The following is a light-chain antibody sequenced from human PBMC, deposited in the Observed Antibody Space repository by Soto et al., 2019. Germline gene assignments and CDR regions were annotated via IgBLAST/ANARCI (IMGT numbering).Light chain of an antibody. CDR3: QQYHNWPPQYT. CDR1: QSVASN. J-gene: IGKJ2*01. V-gene: IGKV3-15*01. Sequence: EIVMTQSPASLSVSPGDGATLSCRASQSVASNVAWYQQRPGQGPRLLIHGASTRAVGGPARFSGSGSGTDFTLTISSLQSEDFAVYYCQQYHNWPPQYTFGQGTKLQIK. CDR2: GAS.